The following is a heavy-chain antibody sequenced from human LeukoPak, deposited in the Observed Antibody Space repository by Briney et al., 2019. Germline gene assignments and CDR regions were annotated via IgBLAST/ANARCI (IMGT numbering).Heavy chain of an antibody. D-gene: IGHD1-1*01. CDR3: ARGRVSGTTLYFDY. V-gene: IGHV4-61*02. J-gene: IGHJ4*02. CDR1: GGSISSDSDY. Sequence: SETLSLTCTVSGGSISSDSDYWSWIRQPAGKGLEWIGRIYSGSTDYNPSLRSPLTISVDTSKNQFSLKLSSVTAADTAVYYCARGRVSGTTLYFDYWGQGTLFTVSS. CDR2: IYSGST.